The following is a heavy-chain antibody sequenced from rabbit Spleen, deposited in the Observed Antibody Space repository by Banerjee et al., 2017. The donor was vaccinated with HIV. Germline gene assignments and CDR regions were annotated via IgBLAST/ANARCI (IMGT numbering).Heavy chain of an antibody. CDR1: GFTLSSYY. CDR3: ARDLVTVIGWNFNL. CDR2: IDPLFGIT. V-gene: IGHV1S7*01. D-gene: IGHD5-1*01. J-gene: IGHJ4*01. Sequence: QLKESGGGLVQPGGSLKLSCKASGFTLSSYYMNWVRQAPGKGLEWIGYIDPLFGITYYATWVNGRFSISRENAQNTVFLQMTSLTAADTATYFCARDLVTVIGWNFNLWGQGTLVTVS.